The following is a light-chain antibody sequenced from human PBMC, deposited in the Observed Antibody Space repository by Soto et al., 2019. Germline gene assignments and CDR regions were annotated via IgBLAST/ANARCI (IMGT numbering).Light chain of an antibody. J-gene: IGKJ1*01. Sequence: EIVLTQSPATLSLSAGERATLSCRASQNVNSNHIAWYQQKPGQAPRLLIYGPSSRATGIPERFSGSGSGTDFTLTISRLEPEDFAVYFCHQFGSSPQTFGHGTNVDIK. CDR3: HQFGSSPQT. CDR2: GPS. CDR1: QNVNSNH. V-gene: IGKV3-20*01.